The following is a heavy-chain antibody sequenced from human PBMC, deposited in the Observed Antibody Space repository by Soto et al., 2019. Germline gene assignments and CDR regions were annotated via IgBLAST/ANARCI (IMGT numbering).Heavy chain of an antibody. CDR1: GFTFSSYT. V-gene: IGHV3-23*01. CDR3: VRTIVGATKGGWFDP. D-gene: IGHD1-26*01. J-gene: IGHJ5*02. CDR2: FSGRDATT. Sequence: PGGSLRLSCTASGFTFSSYTMSWVRQAPGKGLEWVSSFSGRDATTYYADSVKGRFTISRDNSKNTLYLQMNSLRAEDTALYCCVRTIVGATKGGWFDPWGQGALVTVSS.